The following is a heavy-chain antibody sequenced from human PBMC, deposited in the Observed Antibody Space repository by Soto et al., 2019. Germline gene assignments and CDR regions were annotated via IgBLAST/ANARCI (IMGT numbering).Heavy chain of an antibody. CDR1: GFTFTSSA. V-gene: IGHV1-58*01. J-gene: IGHJ6*02. D-gene: IGHD2-15*01. CDR3: AADTEGYCSGSSCYQYYGMDV. CDR2: IVVGSGNT. Sequence: SVKGYCKASGFTFTSSAVQWVRQARGQRLDWIGWIVVGSGNTNYAQKFQERVTITRDMSTSTAYMELSSLRSEDTAVYYCAADTEGYCSGSSCYQYYGMDVWGQGTTVTVSS.